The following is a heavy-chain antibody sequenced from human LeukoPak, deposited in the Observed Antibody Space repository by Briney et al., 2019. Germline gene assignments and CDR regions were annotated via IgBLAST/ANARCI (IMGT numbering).Heavy chain of an antibody. CDR3: AKTKITLIVVANSHSGALDI. CDR2: FSSCSTYI. CDR1: GFTFSGLC. Sequence: GGSLRLSWAASGFTFSGLCMNWVRQAPGKWLEWVASFSSCSTYIYYADSVRGRFTISRDNAENSVYLKMNSLSAEDTAVYYCAKTKITLIVVANSHSGALDIWGQGTMVTVSS. D-gene: IGHD3-22*01. J-gene: IGHJ3*02. V-gene: IGHV3-21*04.